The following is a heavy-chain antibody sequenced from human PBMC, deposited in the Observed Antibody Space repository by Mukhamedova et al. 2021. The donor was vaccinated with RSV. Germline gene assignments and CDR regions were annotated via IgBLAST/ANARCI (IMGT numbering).Heavy chain of an antibody. CDR2: DSYT. Sequence: DSYTYYSPSFQGHVTFSVDKSTSTAYVQWDGLKASDAAMYYCARHHSSGWYSAFDIWGQGTMVTVSS. D-gene: IGHD6-19*01. CDR3: ARHHSSGWYSAFDI. V-gene: IGHV5-10-1*01. J-gene: IGHJ3*02.